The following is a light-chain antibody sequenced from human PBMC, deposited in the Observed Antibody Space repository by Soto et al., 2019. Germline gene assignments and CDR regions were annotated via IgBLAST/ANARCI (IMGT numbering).Light chain of an antibody. J-gene: IGLJ2*01. CDR1: SSNIGNNY. CDR3: GTWDSSLSGVV. Sequence: QSVLTQPPSLSAAPGQTVTISCSGSSSNIGNNYVSWYQQLQGTAPKLLIYENNKRPSGIPDRFSGSKSGTSATLCVTGLQTGDEADYYCGTWDSSLSGVVFGGGTKLTVL. V-gene: IGLV1-51*02. CDR2: ENN.